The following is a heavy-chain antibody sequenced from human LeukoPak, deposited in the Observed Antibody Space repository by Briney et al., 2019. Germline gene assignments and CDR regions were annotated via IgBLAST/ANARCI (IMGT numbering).Heavy chain of an antibody. D-gene: IGHD1-1*01. J-gene: IGHJ4*02. CDR1: GFDFNFYW. V-gene: IGHV3-7*01. CDR2: IDGHGRET. Sequence: GGSLRLSCAASGFDFNFYWMSWVRQAPGKGREWVANIDGHGRETYYVDSVKGRFIVSRDNGKNSLYLQINNLRGEDTAMYYCAKSGGPGTVDHWGQGTLVTVSS. CDR3: AKSGGPGTVDH.